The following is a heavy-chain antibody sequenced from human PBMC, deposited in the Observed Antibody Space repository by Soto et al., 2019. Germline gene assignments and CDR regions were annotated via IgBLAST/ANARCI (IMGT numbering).Heavy chain of an antibody. V-gene: IGHV4-59*01. CDR3: ARDIMGTNYYYYGMDV. Sequence: SETKSLTCSVSGGSSSSYYWSWIRQTPGKGLEWIGYIYYSGSTNYNPSLKSRVTISVDTSKNQFSLKLSSVTAADTAVYYCARDIMGTNYYYYGMDVWGQGTTVTVSS. CDR1: GGSSSSYY. D-gene: IGHD2-8*01. J-gene: IGHJ6*02. CDR2: IYYSGST.